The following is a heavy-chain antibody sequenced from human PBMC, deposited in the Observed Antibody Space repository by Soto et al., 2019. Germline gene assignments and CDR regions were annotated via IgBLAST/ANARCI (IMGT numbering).Heavy chain of an antibody. CDR1: GYTFHTFG. J-gene: IGHJ4*02. Sequence: ASVKVSCKASGYTFHTFGITWVRQAPGQGLEWMGCVSGYSDKRDYSRKLQDRITLTADPSTTTSYMELRSLTSDDTAVYYCARGWGKYFGVNDFWGQ. CDR3: ARGWGKYFGVNDF. CDR2: VSGYSDKR. V-gene: IGHV1-18*01. D-gene: IGHD2-8*01.